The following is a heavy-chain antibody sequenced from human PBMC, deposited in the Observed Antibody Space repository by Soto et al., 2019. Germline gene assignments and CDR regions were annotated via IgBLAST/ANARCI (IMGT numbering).Heavy chain of an antibody. CDR3: ARAIGNYYDSSGYPDYFDY. D-gene: IGHD3-22*01. CDR2: ISAYNGNT. V-gene: IGHV1-18*01. Sequence: ASVKVSCKASGYTFTSYGISWVRQAPGQGLEWMGWISAYNGNTNYAQKLQGRVTMTTDTSTSTAYMGLRSLRSDDTAVYYCARAIGNYYDSSGYPDYFDYWGQGTLVTVSS. J-gene: IGHJ4*02. CDR1: GYTFTSYG.